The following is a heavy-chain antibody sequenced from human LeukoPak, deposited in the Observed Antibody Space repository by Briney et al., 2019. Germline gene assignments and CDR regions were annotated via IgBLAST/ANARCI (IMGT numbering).Heavy chain of an antibody. D-gene: IGHD6-13*01. CDR1: GGSISSGSFY. CDR2: IYYSGRT. V-gene: IGHV4-31*03. J-gene: IGHJ4*02. Sequence: SETLSLTCTVSGGSISSGSFYWTWIRQHPGKGLEWIEYIYYSGRTYYSPSLKSRVTISVDTSKNQFSLKLSSVTAADTAVYYCARAMAADGTWSFDYWGQGTLVTVSS. CDR3: ARAMAADGTWSFDY.